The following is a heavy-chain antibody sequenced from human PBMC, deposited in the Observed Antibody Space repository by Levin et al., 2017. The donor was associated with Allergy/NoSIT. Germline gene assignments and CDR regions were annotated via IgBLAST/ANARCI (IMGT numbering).Heavy chain of an antibody. V-gene: IGHV3-23*01. Sequence: LSLTCAASGFTFSSYAMSWVRQAPGKGLEWVSAISGSGGSTYYADSVKGRFTISRDNSKNTLYLQMNSLRAEDTAVYYCAKDRDGGDWYELIDYWGQGTLVTVSS. D-gene: IGHD3-16*01. CDR2: ISGSGGST. CDR3: AKDRDGGDWYELIDY. J-gene: IGHJ4*02. CDR1: GFTFSSYA.